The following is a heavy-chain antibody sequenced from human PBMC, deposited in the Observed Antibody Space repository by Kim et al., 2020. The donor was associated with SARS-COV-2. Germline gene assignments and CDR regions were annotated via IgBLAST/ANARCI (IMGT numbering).Heavy chain of an antibody. V-gene: IGHV4-34*01. CDR1: GGSFSGYY. CDR3: AGYYGSGSYPVDY. J-gene: IGHJ4*02. Sequence: SETLSLTCAVYGGSFSGYYWSWIRQPPGNGLEWIGEINHSGSTNYNPSLKSRVTISVDTSKNQFSLKLSSVTAADTAVYYCAGYYGSGSYPVDYWGQGTLVTVSS. CDR2: INHSGST. D-gene: IGHD3-10*01.